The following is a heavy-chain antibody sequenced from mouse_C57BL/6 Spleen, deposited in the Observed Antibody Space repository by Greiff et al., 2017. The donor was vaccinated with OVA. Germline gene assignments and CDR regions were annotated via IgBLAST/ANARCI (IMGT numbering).Heavy chain of an antibody. D-gene: IGHD2-4*01. Sequence: QVQLKQSGAELAKPGASVKLSCKASGYTFTSYWMHWVKQRPGQGLEWIGYINPSSGNTKYNQKFKDKATLTADKSSSTAYMQLSSLKYEDSAVYYCASAYYDYAAWFAYWGPGTLVTVSA. CDR3: ASAYYDYAAWFAY. CDR2: INPSSGNT. J-gene: IGHJ3*01. V-gene: IGHV1-7*01. CDR1: GYTFTSYW.